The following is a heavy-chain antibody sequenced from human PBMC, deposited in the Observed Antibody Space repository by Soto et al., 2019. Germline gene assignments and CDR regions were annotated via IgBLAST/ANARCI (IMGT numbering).Heavy chain of an antibody. CDR2: LWYDGRRK. V-gene: IGHV3-33*01. Sequence: QVQVVESGGGVVQPGRSLRLSCVASGFSFNHYGMHWVRQAPGKGLELVAVLWYDGRRKYYADSVKGRVTISRDTSMNTLYLQMNILGAEDTSVYDCARDNAGTCHYNVFDYWGQGPLVTVSS. D-gene: IGHD6-13*01. CDR1: GFSFNHYG. J-gene: IGHJ4*02. CDR3: ARDNAGTCHYNVFDY.